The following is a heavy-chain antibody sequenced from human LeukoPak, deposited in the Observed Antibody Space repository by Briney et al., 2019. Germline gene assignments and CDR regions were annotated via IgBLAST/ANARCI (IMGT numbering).Heavy chain of an antibody. Sequence: PGGSLRLSCAASGFIFKSYWMSWVRQAPGKGLEWVGFIRSKAYGGTTEYAASVKGRFTISRDDSKSIAYLQMNSLKTEDTAVYYCTRRSCSSTSCYRSPVGYYYMDVWGKGTTVTISS. J-gene: IGHJ6*03. CDR1: GFIFKSYW. CDR3: TRRSCSSTSCYRSPVGYYYMDV. D-gene: IGHD2-2*01. CDR2: IRSKAYGGTT. V-gene: IGHV3-49*04.